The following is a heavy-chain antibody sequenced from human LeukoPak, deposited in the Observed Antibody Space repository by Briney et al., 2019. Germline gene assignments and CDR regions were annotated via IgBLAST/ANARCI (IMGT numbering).Heavy chain of an antibody. D-gene: IGHD2-8*01. CDR2: LYHGGTT. CDR1: GYSIAHGFF. V-gene: IGHV4-38-2*02. CDR3: ARVEVPRTINAWYFDL. Sequence: SETLSLTFTVSGYSIAHGFFWAWIRQPPGGRLEWIGSLYHGGTTFYNTSLKSRISTSLATSKNQFTLKLRLVTAPATAAFCCARVEVPRTINAWYFDLWDRGPLVTVSS. J-gene: IGHJ2*01.